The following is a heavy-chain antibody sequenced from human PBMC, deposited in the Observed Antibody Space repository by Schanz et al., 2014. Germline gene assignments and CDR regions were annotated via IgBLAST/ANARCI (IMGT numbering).Heavy chain of an antibody. J-gene: IGHJ3*02. Sequence: VQLLESGGGLVQPGGSLRLSCAASGFTFENYALTWVRQVPGKGLEWVSSISYGTSYIYYAESVKGRFTISRDNSKNTLYLQMNSLRAEDTAVYYCAKGRFGELSAFDIWGQGTMVTVSS. V-gene: IGHV3-23*01. CDR1: GFTFENYA. CDR3: AKGRFGELSAFDI. CDR2: ISYGTSYI. D-gene: IGHD3-10*01.